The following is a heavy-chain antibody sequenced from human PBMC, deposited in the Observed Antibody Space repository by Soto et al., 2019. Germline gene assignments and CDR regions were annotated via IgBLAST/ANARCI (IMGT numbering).Heavy chain of an antibody. J-gene: IGHJ6*02. CDR1: GYTFTSYG. D-gene: IGHD1-7*01. CDR3: ARAPRSLELRPSGMDYYYYGMDV. CDR2: ISAYNGNT. Sequence: ASVKVSCKASGYTFTSYGISWVRQAPGQGLEWMGWISAYNGNTSYAQKLQGRVTMTTDTSTSTAYMELRSLRSDDTAVYYCARAPRSLELRPSGMDYYYYGMDVWGQGTTVTVSS. V-gene: IGHV1-18*04.